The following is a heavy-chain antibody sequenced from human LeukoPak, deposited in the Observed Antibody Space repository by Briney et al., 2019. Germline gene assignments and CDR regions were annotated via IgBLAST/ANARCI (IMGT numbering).Heavy chain of an antibody. CDR2: ISGSGGST. J-gene: IGHJ6*03. CDR1: GFTFSSYE. D-gene: IGHD3-16*01. CDR3: AKDGSWGDYYFYFYIDV. V-gene: IGHV3-23*01. Sequence: PGGSLRLSCAASGFTFSSYEMNWVRQAPGKGLEWVSAISGSGGSTYYADSVKGRFTISRDNSKNTLYLQMNSLRAEDTALYFCAKDGSWGDYYFYFYIDVWGKGTTVTVSS.